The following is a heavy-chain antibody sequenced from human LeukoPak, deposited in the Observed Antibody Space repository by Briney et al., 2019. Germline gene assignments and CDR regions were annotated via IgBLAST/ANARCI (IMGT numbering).Heavy chain of an antibody. D-gene: IGHD3-10*01. CDR2: IYHSGST. Sequence: SETLSLTGAVSGGSISSSNWWTWVRQPPAKGLEWIGDIYHSGSTNYNPSLKSRVTISVDKSKNQFSLKLSSVTAADTAVYYCARRFGELYPNYYYGMDVWGKGTTVTVSS. CDR3: ARRFGELYPNYYYGMDV. V-gene: IGHV4-4*02. CDR1: GGSISSSNW. J-gene: IGHJ6*04.